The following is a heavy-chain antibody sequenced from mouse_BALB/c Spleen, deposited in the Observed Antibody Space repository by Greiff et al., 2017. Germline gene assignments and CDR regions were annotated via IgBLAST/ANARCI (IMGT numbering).Heavy chain of an antibody. J-gene: IGHJ2*01. CDR2: ISDGGSYT. CDR3: ARDLATATDY. D-gene: IGHD1-2*01. CDR1: GFTFSDYY. Sequence: EVKLMESGGGLVKPGGSLKLSCAASGFTFSDYYMYWVRQTPEKRLEWVATISDGGSYTYYPDSVKGRFTISRDNAKNNLYLQMSSLKSEDTAMYYCARDLATATDYWGQGTTLTVSS. V-gene: IGHV5-4*02.